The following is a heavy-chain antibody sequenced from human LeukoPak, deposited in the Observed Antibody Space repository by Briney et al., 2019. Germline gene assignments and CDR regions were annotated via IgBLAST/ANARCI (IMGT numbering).Heavy chain of an antibody. D-gene: IGHD3-22*01. J-gene: IGHJ4*02. Sequence: GGSLRLSCAASGFTFSSYSMNWVRQAPGKGLEWVSSISSSGSYIYYADSVKGRFTISRDNAKNSLYLQMNSLRAEDTAVYYCARDGGYYFSAYRDYWGQGTLVTVSS. V-gene: IGHV3-21*01. CDR3: ARDGGYYFSAYRDY. CDR2: ISSSGSYI. CDR1: GFTFSSYS.